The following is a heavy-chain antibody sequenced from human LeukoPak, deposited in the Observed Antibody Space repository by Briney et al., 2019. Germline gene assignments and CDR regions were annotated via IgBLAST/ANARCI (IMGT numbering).Heavy chain of an antibody. D-gene: IGHD6-13*01. CDR3: ARDQGGTGSWYEGEGY. V-gene: IGHV3-53*01. CDR1: GFSVSTTY. J-gene: IGHJ4*02. CDR2: IYSGGRT. Sequence: GGSLRLSCAASGFSVSTTYMSWVRQAPGKGLEWVSVIYSGGRTFYADSVKGRFTMSRHTSNDTLCLQMNSLRAEDTALYYCARDQGGTGSWYEGEGYWGQGTLVTVSS.